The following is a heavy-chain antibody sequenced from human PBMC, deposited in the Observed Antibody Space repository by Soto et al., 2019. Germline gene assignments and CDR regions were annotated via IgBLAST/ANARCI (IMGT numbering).Heavy chain of an antibody. Sequence: QVQLVQSGAEVKKPGASVKVSCKASGYTFTGYYMHWVRQAPGQGLEWMGWINPNSGGTNYAQKFQGWVTMTRDTSISTAYMELSRLRSDDTAVYYCARGASDISVAGATEPQYAFDIWGQGTMVTVSS. J-gene: IGHJ3*02. V-gene: IGHV1-2*04. CDR1: GYTFTGYY. CDR3: ARGASDISVAGATEPQYAFDI. D-gene: IGHD6-19*01. CDR2: INPNSGGT.